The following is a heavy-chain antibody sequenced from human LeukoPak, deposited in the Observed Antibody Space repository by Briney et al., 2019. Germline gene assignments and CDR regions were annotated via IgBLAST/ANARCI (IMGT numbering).Heavy chain of an antibody. CDR3: ARDELGSGGSCEVGNDAFDI. V-gene: IGHV4-4*07. CDR2: IYTSEST. Sequence: ASETLSLTCTVYGGSISSYYWRWNRQPAGKGLEGIGRIYTSESTNYNPSLKSRVTISVDKSKNQYSLQLSPVSAAGTAVYYCARDELGSGGSCEVGNDAFDIWGQGTMVTLSS. CDR1: GGSISSYY. D-gene: IGHD2-15*01. J-gene: IGHJ3*02.